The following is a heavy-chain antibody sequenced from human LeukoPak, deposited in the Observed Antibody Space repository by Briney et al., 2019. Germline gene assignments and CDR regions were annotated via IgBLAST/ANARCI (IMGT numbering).Heavy chain of an antibody. J-gene: IGHJ4*02. CDR2: IKPDGGEK. D-gene: IGHD3-9*01. Sequence: GGSLRLSCVVSGFTFNNNWMTWVRQAPGRGLEWVATIKPDGGEKYYVDSVKGRFTISRDNAKNSLFLQMNSLRAEDTAVYYCARDSDWFFWDWGLGTLVTVSS. CDR3: ARDSDWFFWD. CDR1: GFTFNNNW. V-gene: IGHV3-7*03.